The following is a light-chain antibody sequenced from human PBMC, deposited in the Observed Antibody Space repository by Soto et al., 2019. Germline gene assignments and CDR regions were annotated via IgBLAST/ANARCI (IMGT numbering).Light chain of an antibody. Sequence: EIVLTQSPATLSLSPGERATLSCRASQSVSNYLAWYQQKPGQAPRLLIYADSNRATGIPARFSGSGSGRDFTLTISSLEPEDFSVYYCQQRYNWPITFGQGTRLEIK. CDR2: ADS. J-gene: IGKJ5*01. CDR3: QQRYNWPIT. V-gene: IGKV3-11*02. CDR1: QSVSNY.